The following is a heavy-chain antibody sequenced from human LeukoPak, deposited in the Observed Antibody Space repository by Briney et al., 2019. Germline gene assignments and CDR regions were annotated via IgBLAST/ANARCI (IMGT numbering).Heavy chain of an antibody. CDR1: GGSISSGDYS. D-gene: IGHD3-10*01. CDR2: IYYSGST. J-gene: IGHJ5*02. CDR3: ARVGRTDWFDP. Sequence: SETLSLTCAVSGGSISSGDYSWSWIRQPPGKGLEWVGYIYYSGSTYYNPYLKSRVTISGDRSKNQFSLKLSSVTAADTAVYYCARVGRTDWFDPWGQGTLVTVSS. V-gene: IGHV4-30-2*01.